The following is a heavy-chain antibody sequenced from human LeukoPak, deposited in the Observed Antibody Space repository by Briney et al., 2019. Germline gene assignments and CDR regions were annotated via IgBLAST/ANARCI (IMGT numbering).Heavy chain of an antibody. J-gene: IGHJ4*02. Sequence: SETLSLTCTVSGGSMSSFYWSWIRQPPGKGLEWIGYIYYSGSTNYNPSFKGRVTISVDTSKNQFSLRLNSVTAADTAVYYCARLSSGSSSWYDIDYWGQGTLVTVSS. CDR1: GGSMSSFY. CDR3: ARLSSGSSSWYDIDY. D-gene: IGHD6-13*01. V-gene: IGHV4-59*08. CDR2: IYYSGST.